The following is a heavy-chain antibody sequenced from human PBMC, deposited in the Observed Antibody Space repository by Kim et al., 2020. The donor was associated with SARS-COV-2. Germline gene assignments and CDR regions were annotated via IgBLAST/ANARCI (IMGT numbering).Heavy chain of an antibody. J-gene: IGHJ3*02. Sequence: YAQKFQGRVTITADESTSTAYMELSSLRSEDTAVYYCARKVGATDDAFDIWGQGTMVTVSS. CDR3: ARKVGATDDAFDI. V-gene: IGHV1-69*01. D-gene: IGHD1-26*01.